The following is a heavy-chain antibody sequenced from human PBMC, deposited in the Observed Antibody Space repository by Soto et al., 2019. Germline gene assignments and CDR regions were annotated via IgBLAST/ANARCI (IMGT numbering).Heavy chain of an antibody. V-gene: IGHV1-18*01. Sequence: QVQLVQSGAEVKNPGASVKDSCKASGYTFTSYGTTRGHRPPGQGLEWWAWTSAYNGKANYPQNLQGRFTITTDTATSTAYMDLRSLRSDDTAVYFWARGQPPNWIDPWGQGTLVTVSS. J-gene: IGHJ5*01. CDR3: ARGQPPNWIDP. CDR2: TSAYNGKA. D-gene: IGHD2-2*01. CDR1: GYTFTSYG.